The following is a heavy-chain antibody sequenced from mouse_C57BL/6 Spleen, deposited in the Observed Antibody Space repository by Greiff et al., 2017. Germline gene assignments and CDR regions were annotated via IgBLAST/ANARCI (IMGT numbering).Heavy chain of an antibody. CDR2: IDPETGGT. Sequence: VHLVESGAELVRPGASVTLSCKASGYTFTDYEMHWVKQTPVHGLEWIGAIDPETGGTAYNQKFKGKAILTADKSSSTAYMELRSLTSEDSAVYYCTIYPLLAMDYWGQGTSVTVSS. D-gene: IGHD2-1*01. CDR1: GYTFTDYE. J-gene: IGHJ4*01. CDR3: TIYPLLAMDY. V-gene: IGHV1-15*01.